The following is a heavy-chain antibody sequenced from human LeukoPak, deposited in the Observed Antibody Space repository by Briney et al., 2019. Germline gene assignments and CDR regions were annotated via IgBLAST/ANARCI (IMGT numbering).Heavy chain of an antibody. V-gene: IGHV3-30-3*01. CDR1: GFTFSTYA. J-gene: IGHJ3*01. CDR2: ISYDESNK. D-gene: IGHD3-10*01. Sequence: GGSLRLSCAASGFTFSTYAMHWVRQAPGKGLEWVAVISYDESNKYYADSVKGRFTISRDNSKNTLYLQMDSLRVDDTAFYYCAENRGVAWGQGTRVTVSS. CDR3: AENRGVA.